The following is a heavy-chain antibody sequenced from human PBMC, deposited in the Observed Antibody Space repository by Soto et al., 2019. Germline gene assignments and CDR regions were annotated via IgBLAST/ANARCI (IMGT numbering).Heavy chain of an antibody. J-gene: IGHJ4*02. D-gene: IGHD1-1*01. CDR3: ARGIGYSAQDY. V-gene: IGHV3-74*01. CDR2: IRGDGSST. Sequence: EVQLVESGGGLVQPGGSLRLSCAASGFTFSDYRMHWVRQVPVKGLVWVSRIRGDGSSTSYADSVKGRFTISRDNAKNTLYVQMNSLRAEDTAVYYCARGIGYSAQDYWGQGTPVTVSS. CDR1: GFTFSDYR.